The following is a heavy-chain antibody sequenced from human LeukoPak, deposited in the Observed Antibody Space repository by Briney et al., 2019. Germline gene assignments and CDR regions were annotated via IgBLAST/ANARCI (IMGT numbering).Heavy chain of an antibody. J-gene: IGHJ3*02. CDR2: ISASGGKT. V-gene: IGHV3-23*01. CDR3: AKALTSGWYLDAFNI. CDR1: GFIFNDYA. Sequence: PGGSLRLSCAASGFIFNDYAMSWVRQVPGKGLECVSVISASGGKTYYADSVKGRFTISRDTSKTTISLQMNSLRAEDTAVYYCAKALTSGWYLDAFNIWGQGTMVTVSS. D-gene: IGHD6-19*01.